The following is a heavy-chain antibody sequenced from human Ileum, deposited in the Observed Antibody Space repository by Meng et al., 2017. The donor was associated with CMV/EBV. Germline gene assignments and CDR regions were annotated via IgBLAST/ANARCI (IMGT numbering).Heavy chain of an antibody. V-gene: IGHV3-7*01. CDR1: EFTFSNYW. CDR3: ARDFDY. J-gene: IGHJ4*02. CDR2: IKDDGSQK. Sequence: GESLKISCTFSEFTFSNYWMGWVRQAPGKGLEWVATIKDDGSQKYYVDSVKGRFTISRDNSKNTLYLQMNSLRAEDTAVYYCARDFDYWGQGTLVTVSS.